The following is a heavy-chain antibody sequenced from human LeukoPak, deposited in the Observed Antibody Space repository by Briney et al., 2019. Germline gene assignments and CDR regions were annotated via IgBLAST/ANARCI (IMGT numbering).Heavy chain of an antibody. D-gene: IGHD6-13*01. J-gene: IGHJ5*02. CDR1: GGSISSSSYY. V-gene: IGHV4-39*01. Sequence: PSETLSLTCTVSGGSISSSSYYWGWIRQPPGKGLEWIGSIYYSGSTYYNPSLKSRVTISVDTSKNQFSLKLSSLTAADTAVYYCARREEAAERNPFDPWGQGTLVTVSS. CDR2: IYYSGST. CDR3: ARREEAAERNPFDP.